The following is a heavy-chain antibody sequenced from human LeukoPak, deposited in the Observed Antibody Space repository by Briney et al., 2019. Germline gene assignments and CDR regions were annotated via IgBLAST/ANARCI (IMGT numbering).Heavy chain of an antibody. CDR3: AKVDSMIVVETSVDY. CDR1: GFTFSSYS. V-gene: IGHV3-48*01. D-gene: IGHD3-22*01. J-gene: IGHJ4*02. CDR2: ISSSSSTK. Sequence: PGGSLRLSCAASGFTFSSYSMNWVRQAPGKGLEWVSYISSSSSTKYYADSVKGRFTISRDNSKNTLYLQMNSLRAEDTAVYYCAKVDSMIVVETSVDYWGQGTLVTVSS.